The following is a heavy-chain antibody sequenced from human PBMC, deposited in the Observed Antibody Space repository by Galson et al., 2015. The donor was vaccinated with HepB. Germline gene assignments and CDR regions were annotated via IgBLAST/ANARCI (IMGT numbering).Heavy chain of an antibody. CDR2: IYSSGST. CDR1: GGSISGYY. V-gene: IGHV4-59*01. Sequence: SETLSLTCTVSGGSISGYYWDWIRQPPGKGLEWIGYIYSSGSTNYNPSLKSRVAISVDTSKNQFSLKLSSVTAADTAVYYCARGNDYFDYWGQGTLVTVSS. J-gene: IGHJ4*02. CDR3: ARGNDYFDY.